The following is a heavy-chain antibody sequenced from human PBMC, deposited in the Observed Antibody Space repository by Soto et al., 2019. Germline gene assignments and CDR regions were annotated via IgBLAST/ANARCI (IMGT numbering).Heavy chain of an antibody. V-gene: IGHV3-7*01. D-gene: IGHD3-3*01. CDR3: ARSPTRPGCDFWSGYPDPNYYYMDV. J-gene: IGHJ6*03. CDR1: GFTFSSYW. Sequence: PGGSLRLSCAASGFTFSSYWMSWVRQAPGKGLEWVANIKQDGSEKYYVDSVKGRFTISRDNAKNSLYLQMNSLRAEDTAVYYCARSPTRPGCDFWSGYPDPNYYYMDVWGKGTTVTVSS. CDR2: IKQDGSEK.